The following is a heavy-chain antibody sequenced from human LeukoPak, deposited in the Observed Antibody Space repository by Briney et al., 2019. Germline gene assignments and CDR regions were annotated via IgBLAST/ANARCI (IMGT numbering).Heavy chain of an antibody. J-gene: IGHJ6*02. V-gene: IGHV3-30*03. D-gene: IGHD3-16*01. CDR3: ARGGGLDV. CDR1: KFTFSNYG. CDR2: VSSDGGTK. Sequence: GGSLRLSCTASKFTFSNYGMQWVRQAPGKGLEWVAVVSSDGGTKYYADSVKGRFTISRDNSKNTLYLQMSNLRAEDTAVYFCARGGGLDVWGQGATVTVSS.